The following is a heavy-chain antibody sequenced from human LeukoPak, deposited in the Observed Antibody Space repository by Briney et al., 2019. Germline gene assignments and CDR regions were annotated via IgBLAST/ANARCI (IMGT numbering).Heavy chain of an antibody. V-gene: IGHV1-18*01. CDR1: GYTFTSYG. CDR2: ISAYYGNT. CDR3: ARVLGDYYYYGMDV. Sequence: ASVKVSCKASGYTFTSYGISWVRQAPGQGLEWMGWISAYYGNTNYAQKLQGRVTMTTDTSTSTAYMELRSLRSDDTAVYYCARVLGDYYYYGMDVWGQGTTVTVSS. J-gene: IGHJ6*02.